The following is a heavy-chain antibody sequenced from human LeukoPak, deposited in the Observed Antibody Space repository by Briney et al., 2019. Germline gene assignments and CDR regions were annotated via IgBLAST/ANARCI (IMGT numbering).Heavy chain of an antibody. CDR3: AGSYSSSWYELNWFDP. CDR1: GGSISSGSYY. V-gene: IGHV4-61*02. J-gene: IGHJ5*02. Sequence: SQTLSLTCTVSGGSISSGSYYWSWIRQPAGKGLEWIGRIYTSGSTNYNPSLKSRVTISVDTSKNQFSLKLSSVTAADTAVYYCAGSYSSSWYELNWFDPWGQGTLVTVSS. CDR2: IYTSGST. D-gene: IGHD6-13*01.